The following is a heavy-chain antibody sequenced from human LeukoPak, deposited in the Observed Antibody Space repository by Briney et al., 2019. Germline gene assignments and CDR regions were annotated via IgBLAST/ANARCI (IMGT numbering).Heavy chain of an antibody. J-gene: IGHJ4*02. CDR1: VYTFTSYD. D-gene: IGHD3-10*01. CDR3: ASMHTYSSGSFDY. V-gene: IGHV1-8*01. Sequence: SVNVSCKGTVYTFTSYDINWVRPPTGQGLEGMGWMNPNSGHTGYAQKFPGSVIMNRSTTISTAYLELSSLRSEDAAVYYCASMHTYSSGSFDYWGQGTLVTVS. CDR2: MNPNSGHT.